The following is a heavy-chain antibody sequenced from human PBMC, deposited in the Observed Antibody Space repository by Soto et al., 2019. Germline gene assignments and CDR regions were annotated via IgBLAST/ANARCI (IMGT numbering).Heavy chain of an antibody. V-gene: IGHV1-18*01. D-gene: IGHD2-2*01. CDR3: ARAFVRYCISTSCYFRWFDD. CDR2: ISAYNGNT. CDR1: GYTFTSYG. J-gene: IGHJ4*02. Sequence: GASVKVSCKASGYTFTSYGISWVRQAPGQGLEWMGWISAYNGNTNYAQKPQGRVTMTTDTSTSTAYMELRSLRSDDTAVYYCARAFVRYCISTSCYFRWFDDWGQGTLVPVSS.